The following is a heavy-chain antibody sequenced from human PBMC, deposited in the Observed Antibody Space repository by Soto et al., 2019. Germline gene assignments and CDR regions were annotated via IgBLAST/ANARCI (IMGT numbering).Heavy chain of an antibody. J-gene: IGHJ3*02. CDR2: ISYDGSNK. CDR1: GFTFSSYA. D-gene: IGHD2-2*01. V-gene: IGHV3-30-3*01. CDR3: ARDVWETAAAYAFDI. Sequence: QVQLVESGGGVVQPGRSLRPSCAASGFTFSSYAMHWVRQAPGKGLEWVAVISYDGSNKYYADSVKGRFTISRDNSKNTLYLQMTSLRAEDTAVYYCARDVWETAAAYAFDIWGQGTMVTVSS.